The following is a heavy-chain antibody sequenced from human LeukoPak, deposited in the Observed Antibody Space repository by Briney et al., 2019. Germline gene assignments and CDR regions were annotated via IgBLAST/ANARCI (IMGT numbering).Heavy chain of an antibody. CDR2: SNGGGDNT. CDR3: ARYSMDYYDRSGYYSYPDY. D-gene: IGHD3-22*01. Sequence: PGGSLRLSCAASGFTFSSYEMDWVRQAPGKGLEWVSYSNGGGDNTRYAGSVKGRFTISRDNAKNSLYLQMNSLRAEDTAVHYCARYSMDYYDRSGYYSYPDYWGQGTLVTVSS. CDR1: GFTFSSYE. J-gene: IGHJ4*02. V-gene: IGHV3-48*03.